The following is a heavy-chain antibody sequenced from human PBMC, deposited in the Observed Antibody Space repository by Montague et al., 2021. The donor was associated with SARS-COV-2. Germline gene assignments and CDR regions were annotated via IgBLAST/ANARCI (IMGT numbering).Heavy chain of an antibody. CDR1: GFTFSSYS. V-gene: IGHV3-21*01. D-gene: IGHD6-13*01. CDR3: ARDDFRIAAAVFDY. CDR2: ISSSSSYI. Sequence: SLSLSCSASGFTFSSYSMNWVRQAPGKGLGWVSSISSSSSYIYYADSVKGRFTISRDNAKNSLYLQMNSLRAEDTAVYYCARDDFRIAAAVFDYWGQGTLVTVSS. J-gene: IGHJ4*02.